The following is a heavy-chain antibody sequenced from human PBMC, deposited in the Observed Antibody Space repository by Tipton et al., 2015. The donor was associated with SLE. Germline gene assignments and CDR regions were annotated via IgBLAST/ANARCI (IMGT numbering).Heavy chain of an antibody. J-gene: IGHJ6*02. V-gene: IGHV3-21*03. Sequence: SLRLSCVGSGFIFRDYDMDWVRQAPGKGLEWVSSISSSTSYIFYADSVKGRFTISRDNAENSLYLQMNSLRAEDAGVYYCARGDKRSGYYYYGMDVWGQGTTVTVSS. CDR3: ARGDKRSGYYYYGMDV. CDR1: GFIFRDYD. CDR2: ISSSTSYI.